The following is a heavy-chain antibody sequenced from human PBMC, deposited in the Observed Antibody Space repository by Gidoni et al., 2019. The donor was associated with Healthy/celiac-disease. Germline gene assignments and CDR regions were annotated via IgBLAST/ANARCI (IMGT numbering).Heavy chain of an antibody. D-gene: IGHD2-2*03. CDR3: ARDGYCSSTSCPNRSKDAFDI. Sequence: QVQLVESGGGVVQPGRSLRLSCAASGFTFSSYGMHWVRQAPGKGLEWVAFRWYDGSNKYYADSVKGRFTISRDNSKNTLYLQMNSLRAEDTAVYYCARDGYCSSTSCPNRSKDAFDIWGQGTMVTVSS. J-gene: IGHJ3*02. V-gene: IGHV3-33*01. CDR2: RWYDGSNK. CDR1: GFTFSSYG.